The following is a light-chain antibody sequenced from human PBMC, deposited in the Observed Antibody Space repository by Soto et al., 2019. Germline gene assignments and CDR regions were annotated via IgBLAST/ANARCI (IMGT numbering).Light chain of an antibody. CDR1: QSISSY. CDR3: QQSYSTPT. Sequence: DIQMTQSPSYLCAFVGDIFTITCRASQSISSYLNWYQQKPGKSPKLLIYAESSLQSGVPSRFSGSGSGTDFTLTISSQQPEDFATYYCQQSYSTPTVGGGTKVEIK. J-gene: IGKJ4*01. CDR2: AES. V-gene: IGKV1-39*01.